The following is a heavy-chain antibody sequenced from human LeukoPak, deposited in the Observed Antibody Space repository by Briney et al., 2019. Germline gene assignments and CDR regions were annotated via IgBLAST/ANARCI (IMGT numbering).Heavy chain of an antibody. CDR2: INPNSGGT. V-gene: IGHV1-2*02. Sequence: ASVKVSCKASGYTFTGYYMRWVRQAPGQGLEWMGWINPNSGGTNYAQKFQGRVTMTRDTSISTAYMELSRLRSDDTAVYYCAREGEGDFSPTFWGQGTLVTVSS. J-gene: IGHJ4*02. CDR1: GYTFTGYY. D-gene: IGHD2-21*02. CDR3: AREGEGDFSPTF.